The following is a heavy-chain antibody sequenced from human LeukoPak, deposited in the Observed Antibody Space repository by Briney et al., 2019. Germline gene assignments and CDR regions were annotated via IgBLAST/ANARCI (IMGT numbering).Heavy chain of an antibody. V-gene: IGHV3-9*01. CDR1: GFTFDDYA. CDR2: ISWNSGSI. J-gene: IGHJ4*02. Sequence: PGGSLRLSCAASGFTFDDYAMHWVRQAPGKGLEWVSGISWNSGSIGYADSVKGRFTISRDNAKNSLYLQMNSLRAEDTALYYCAKDGGDYDNLTGYYDYWGQGTLVTVSS. CDR3: AKDGGDYDNLTGYYDY. D-gene: IGHD3-9*01.